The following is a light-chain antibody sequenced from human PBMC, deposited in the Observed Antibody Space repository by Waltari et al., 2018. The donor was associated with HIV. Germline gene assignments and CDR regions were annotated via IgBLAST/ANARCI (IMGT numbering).Light chain of an antibody. CDR1: RSNIGDNV. V-gene: IGLV1-44*01. Sequence: QSVLTQSPSASGTPGQRVTISCSGSRSNIGDNVVNWYQQLPGTAPKLLTYNNSRRPSGVPDRFSGSRSGNSASLAISGRQSEDEANYYCAAWDDSLNAYIFGTGTKVSVL. CDR3: AAWDDSLNAYI. J-gene: IGLJ1*01. CDR2: NNS.